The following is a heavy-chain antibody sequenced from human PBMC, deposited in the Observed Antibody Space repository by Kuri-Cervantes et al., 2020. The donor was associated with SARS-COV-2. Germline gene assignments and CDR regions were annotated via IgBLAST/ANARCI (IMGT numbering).Heavy chain of an antibody. V-gene: IGHV3-30*02. J-gene: IGHJ2*01. CDR2: IRYDGSNK. CDR1: GFTFSSYG. D-gene: IGHD3-3*01. CDR3: EIDRSGGGIKRGGWYFDL. Sequence: GGSLRLSCAASGFTFSSYGMHWVRQAPGKGLEWVAFIRYDGSNKYYADSVKGRFTISRDNSRNTMYLQMNSLRAEDTAVYYCEIDRSGGGIKRGGWYFDLWGRGTLVTVSS.